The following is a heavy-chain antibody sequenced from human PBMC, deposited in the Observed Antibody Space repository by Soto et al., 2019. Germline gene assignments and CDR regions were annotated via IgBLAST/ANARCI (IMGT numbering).Heavy chain of an antibody. CDR1: GFTFSDYY. J-gene: IGHJ5*02. CDR3: ARTIVVVVAATRWNWFDP. Sequence: LRLSCAASGFTFSDYYMSWIRQAPGKGLEWVSYISSSGSTIYYADSVKGRFTISRDNAKNSLYLQMNSLRAEDTAVYYCARTIVVVVAATRWNWFDPWGQGTQVTVSS. D-gene: IGHD2-15*01. V-gene: IGHV3-11*01. CDR2: ISSSGSTI.